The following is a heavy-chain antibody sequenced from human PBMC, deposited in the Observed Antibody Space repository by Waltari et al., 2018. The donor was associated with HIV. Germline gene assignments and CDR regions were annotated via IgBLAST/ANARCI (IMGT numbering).Heavy chain of an antibody. V-gene: IGHV3-33*01. CDR2: IWYDGSKR. D-gene: IGHD4-17*01. J-gene: IGHJ4*02. Sequence: QVHLVESGGGVVQPGRSLRLSCAASGFTFSNHGIHWVRQAPGKGLEGVAVIWYDGSKRYYRDSVKGRCTISRDNSKNTLYLQMNSLRVEDTAVYYCVRDDYGTYWGQGTPVTVSS. CDR1: GFTFSNHG. CDR3: VRDDYGTY.